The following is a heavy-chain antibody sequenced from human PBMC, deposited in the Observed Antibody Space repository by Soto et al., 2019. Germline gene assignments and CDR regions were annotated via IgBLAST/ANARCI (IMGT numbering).Heavy chain of an antibody. CDR1: GYTFTSYG. D-gene: IGHD3-10*01. CDR3: AREGYYGSGSYYNEYYYYGMDV. V-gene: IGHV1-18*01. CDR2: ISAYNGNT. J-gene: IGHJ6*02. Sequence: ASVKVSCKASGYTFTSYGISWVRQAPGQGLEWMGWISAYNGNTNYAQKLQGRVTMTTDTSTSTAYMELRSLRSDDTAVYYCAREGYYGSGSYYNEYYYYGMDVWGQGTTVTVSS.